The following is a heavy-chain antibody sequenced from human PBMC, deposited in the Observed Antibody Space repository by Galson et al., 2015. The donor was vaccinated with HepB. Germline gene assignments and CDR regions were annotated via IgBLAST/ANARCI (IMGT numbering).Heavy chain of an antibody. CDR3: ARSQSGFDSNTFDY. V-gene: IGHV3-23*01. D-gene: IGHD5-12*01. J-gene: IGHJ4*02. Sequence: SLRLSCAASGFTYDNYVMNWVRQAPGEGLEWVSSVSFSGGNTFYADSVKGRFTISRDNLNNTLSLQMNSLRAEDTAVYYCARSQSGFDSNTFDYWGQGTLVTVSS. CDR2: VSFSGGNT. CDR1: GFTYDNYV.